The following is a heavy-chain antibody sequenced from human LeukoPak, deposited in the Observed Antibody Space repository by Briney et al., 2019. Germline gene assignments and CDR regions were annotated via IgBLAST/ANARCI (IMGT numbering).Heavy chain of an antibody. V-gene: IGHV4-59*11. CDR2: IYYSGST. CDR3: ARRGYSSGWSSIPYNWFDP. Sequence: PSETLSLTCTVSGGSISSHYWSWIRQPPGKGLEGIGYIYYSGSTNYNPSLKSRVTISVDTSKNQFSLKLSSVTAADTAVYYCARRGYSSGWSSIPYNWFDPWGQGTLVTVSS. J-gene: IGHJ5*02. CDR1: GGSISSHY. D-gene: IGHD6-19*01.